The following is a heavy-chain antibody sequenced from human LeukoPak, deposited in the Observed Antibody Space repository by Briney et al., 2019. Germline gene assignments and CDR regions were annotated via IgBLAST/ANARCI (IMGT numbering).Heavy chain of an antibody. Sequence: PSETLSLTCSVSGDSITGYYWGWIRQPPGKGLEWIGNIYYTGNTYYSPSLKSRVTISLDTSRNQFSLKLNSVTAADTAVYYCAKSNGYGLIDIWGQGTMVTVSS. CDR3: AKSNGYGLIDI. CDR2: IYYTGNT. CDR1: GDSITGYY. V-gene: IGHV4-39*07. J-gene: IGHJ3*02. D-gene: IGHD3-22*01.